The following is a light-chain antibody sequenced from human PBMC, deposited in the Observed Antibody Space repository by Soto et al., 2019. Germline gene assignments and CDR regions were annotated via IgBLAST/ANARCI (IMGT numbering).Light chain of an antibody. CDR1: QSVTNKY. CDR3: HQYWSSPPYT. J-gene: IGKJ2*01. Sequence: EVVLPQSPGTLSLSPGESATLSCRASQSVTNKYLACYQQKPGQGPRLLIFGSSDRATGIPDRFSGSGSGTDFTLTISRLEPEDFAVYYCHQYWSSPPYTFGQGTKLEIK. CDR2: GSS. V-gene: IGKV3-20*01.